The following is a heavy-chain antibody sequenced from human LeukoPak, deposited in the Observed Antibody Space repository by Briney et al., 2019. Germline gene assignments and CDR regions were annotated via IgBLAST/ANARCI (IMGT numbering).Heavy chain of an antibody. CDR3: ARGPVAGNFDY. D-gene: IGHD6-19*01. V-gene: IGHV4-34*01. CDR1: GGSFSGYY. J-gene: IGHJ4*02. Sequence: PSETLSLTCAVYGGSFSGYYWSWTRQPPGKGLEWIGEINHSGSTNYNPSLKSRVTISVDTSKNQFSLKLSSVTAADTAVYYCARGPVAGNFDYWGQGTLVTVSS. CDR2: INHSGST.